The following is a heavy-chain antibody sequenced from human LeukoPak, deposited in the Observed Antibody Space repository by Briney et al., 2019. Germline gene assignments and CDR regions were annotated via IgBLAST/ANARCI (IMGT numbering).Heavy chain of an antibody. CDR2: IYYSGST. CDR3: ARDRYQRHSITIFGGSPRGPTDTTFGMDV. Sequence: SQTLSLTCTVSGGSISSGGYYWSWIRQHPGKGLEWIGYIYYSGSTYYNPSLKSRVTISVDTSKNQFSLKLSSVTAADTAVYYCARDRYQRHSITIFGGSPRGPTDTTFGMDVWGQGTTVSVSS. CDR1: GGSISSGGYY. J-gene: IGHJ6*02. D-gene: IGHD3-3*01. V-gene: IGHV4-31*03.